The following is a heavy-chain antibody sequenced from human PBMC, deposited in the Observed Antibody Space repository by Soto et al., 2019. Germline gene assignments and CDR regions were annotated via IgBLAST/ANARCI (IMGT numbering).Heavy chain of an antibody. J-gene: IGHJ1*01. CDR3: AKYCSSTTCYGEYFQN. D-gene: IGHD2-2*01. Sequence: PGGSLRLSCAASGFTFSSYAMAWVRQAPGKGLEWVSIVGSSGDYTYYANSVKGRFTISRDNSKNTLYLQENSLRAEDTAVYYCAKYCSSTTCYGEYFQNWGQGTLVTVSS. CDR1: GFTFSSYA. V-gene: IGHV3-23*01. CDR2: VGSSGDYT.